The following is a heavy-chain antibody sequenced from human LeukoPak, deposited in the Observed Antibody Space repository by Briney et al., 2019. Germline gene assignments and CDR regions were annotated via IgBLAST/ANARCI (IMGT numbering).Heavy chain of an antibody. Sequence: ASVKVSCKASGYTFTSYGISWVRQAPGQGLEWMGWISAYNGNTNYAQKLQGRVTMTTDTSTSTAYMELRSLRSDDTAVYYCARDTMVFGEIWFDPWGRGTLVTVSS. CDR3: ARDTMVFGEIWFDP. D-gene: IGHD3-10*01. V-gene: IGHV1-18*01. J-gene: IGHJ5*02. CDR1: GYTFTSYG. CDR2: ISAYNGNT.